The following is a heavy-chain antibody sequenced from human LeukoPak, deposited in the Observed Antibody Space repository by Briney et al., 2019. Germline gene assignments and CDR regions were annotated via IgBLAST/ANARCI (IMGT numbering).Heavy chain of an antibody. J-gene: IGHJ4*02. V-gene: IGHV1-2*02. CDR3: ARGPPHTPIDY. D-gene: IGHD2-15*01. CDR2: INPNSGGT. CDR1: GYTYTYYY. Sequence: ASVKVSCKTSGYTYTYYYMHWVRQAPGQGLEWMGWINPNSGGTNYAQKLQGRVTMTRDTSISTAYMELSRLTSDDTAVYYCARGPPHTPIDYWGQGTLVTVSS.